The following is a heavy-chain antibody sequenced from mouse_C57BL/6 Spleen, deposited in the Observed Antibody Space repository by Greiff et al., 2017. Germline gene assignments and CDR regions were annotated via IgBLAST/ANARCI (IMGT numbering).Heavy chain of an antibody. CDR2: INPSRGYT. CDR3: ARYYSNYGAMDY. CDR1: GYTFTSYT. V-gene: IGHV1-4*01. Sequence: QVQLQQSGAELARPGASVKMSCKASGYTFTSYTMHWVKQRPGQGLEWIGYINPSRGYTKYNQKFKDKATLTADKSSSTAYMQLSSLTSEDSAVYYCARYYSNYGAMDYWGQGTSVTVSS. D-gene: IGHD2-5*01. J-gene: IGHJ4*01.